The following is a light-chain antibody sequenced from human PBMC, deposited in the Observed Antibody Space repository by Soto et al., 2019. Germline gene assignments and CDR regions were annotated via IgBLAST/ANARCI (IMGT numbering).Light chain of an antibody. J-gene: IGLJ2*01. Sequence: QSVLTQPASVSGSPGQSITISCTGTSSDIGAYDYVSWYQQHPGKAPKLVIYDLTRRPSEFSSRFSASKSGTTASLTISGLQAEDEADYFCSAYTGSSNVVAFGGGTKLTVL. V-gene: IGLV2-14*03. CDR2: DLT. CDR3: SAYTGSSNVVA. CDR1: SSDIGAYDY.